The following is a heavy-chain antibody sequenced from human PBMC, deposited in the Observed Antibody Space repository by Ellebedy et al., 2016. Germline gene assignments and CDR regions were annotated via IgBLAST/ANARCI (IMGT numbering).Heavy chain of an antibody. V-gene: IGHV4-38-2*02. D-gene: IGHD1-26*01. CDR1: GYSISSGYY. CDR3: ASFARGATTPPAHDY. J-gene: IGHJ4*02. Sequence: SETLSLXCTVSGYSISSGYYWGWIRQPPGKGLEWIGSIYHSGSTYYNPSLKSRVTISVDTSKNQFSLKLSSVTAADTAVYYCASFARGATTPPAHDYWGQGTLVTVSS. CDR2: IYHSGST.